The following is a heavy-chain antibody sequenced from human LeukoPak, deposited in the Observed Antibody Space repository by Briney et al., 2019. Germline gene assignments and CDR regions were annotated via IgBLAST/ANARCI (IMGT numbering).Heavy chain of an antibody. D-gene: IGHD2-15*01. CDR3: ASELGPSGGIKRGGYFAY. J-gene: IGHJ4*02. CDR2: MSWNSGSI. V-gene: IGHV3-9*03. CDR1: GLTLDDYA. Sequence: PGRSVRLSCAASGLTLDDYAMHWLRQAPGKGLEWVSGMSWNSGSIGYADSVKGRFTISRENANNSLYLQMNSLRAEEMTSHYCASELGPSGGIKRGGYFAYSAEGPLVTVSS.